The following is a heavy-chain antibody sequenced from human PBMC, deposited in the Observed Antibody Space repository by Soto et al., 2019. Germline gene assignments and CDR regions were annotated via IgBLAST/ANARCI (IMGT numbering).Heavy chain of an antibody. V-gene: IGHV4-31*03. CDR1: GGSISSGGYY. CDR3: ARDRAVRGAPVDNWFDP. J-gene: IGHJ5*02. Sequence: QVQLQESGPGLVKPSQTLSLTCTVSGGSISSGGYYWSWIRQHPGKGLEWIGYIYYSGSTYYNPSLKSRVTMSVDTSKNQFSLKLSSVTAADTAVYYCARDRAVRGAPVDNWFDPWGQGTLVTVSS. CDR2: IYYSGST. D-gene: IGHD3-10*01.